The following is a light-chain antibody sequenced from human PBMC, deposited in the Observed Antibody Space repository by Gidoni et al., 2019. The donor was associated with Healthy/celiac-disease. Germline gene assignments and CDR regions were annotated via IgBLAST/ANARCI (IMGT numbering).Light chain of an antibody. J-gene: IGLJ1*01. Sequence: QSALTQPVSVSGSPGQPITISCTGTSSDVGGYNYVSWYQQHPGKAPKLMIYEVSNRPSGVSNRFSGSKSGNTASLTISGLQAEDEADYYCSSYTSSSTDVFGTGTKVTVL. CDR2: EVS. CDR3: SSYTSSSTDV. V-gene: IGLV2-14*01. CDR1: SSDVGGYNY.